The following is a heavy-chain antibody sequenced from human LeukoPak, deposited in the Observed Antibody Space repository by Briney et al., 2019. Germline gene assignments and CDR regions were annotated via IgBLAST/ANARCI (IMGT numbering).Heavy chain of an antibody. D-gene: IGHD1-26*01. CDR1: GYIFSDYY. J-gene: IGHJ4*02. Sequence: GASAKVSCKASGYIFSDYYMHWVRQAPGQGLEWMGWMNPNSGNTGYAQKFQGRVTITRNTSISTAYMELSSLRSEDTAVYYCARTAPTSTRWELLPNPGDYWGQGTLVTVSS. CDR3: ARTAPTSTRWELLPNPGDY. V-gene: IGHV1-8*03. CDR2: MNPNSGNT.